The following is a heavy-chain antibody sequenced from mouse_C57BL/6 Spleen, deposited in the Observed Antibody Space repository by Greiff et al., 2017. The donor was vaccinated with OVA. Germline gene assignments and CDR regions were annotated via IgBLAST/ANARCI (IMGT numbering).Heavy chain of an antibody. CDR2: INPSRGYT. Sequence: VQLQESGAELARPGASVKMSCKASGYTFTSYTMHWVKQRPGQGLEWIGYINPSRGYTKYNQKFKDKATLTADKSSSTAYMQLSSLTAEDSAVYYCARWLYDGYSWYFDVWGTGTTVTVSS. D-gene: IGHD2-3*01. CDR3: ARWLYDGYSWYFDV. J-gene: IGHJ1*03. V-gene: IGHV1-4*01. CDR1: GYTFTSYT.